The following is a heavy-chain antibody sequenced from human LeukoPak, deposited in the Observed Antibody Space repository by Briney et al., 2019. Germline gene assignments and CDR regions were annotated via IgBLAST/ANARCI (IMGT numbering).Heavy chain of an antibody. CDR1: GFRFGRDW. CDR2: VKQDGTEK. V-gene: IGHV3-7*01. Sequence: PGGSLGLSCVASGFRFGRDWISWVRQAPGKGLEWVACVKQDGTEKNYVVSVWGRFTVSADNGKNSLYLQMNSLRAEDTAKYYCATLDSTKSVLWGRGTAVIVSS. D-gene: IGHD2-2*01. CDR3: ATLDSTKSVL. J-gene: IGHJ1*01.